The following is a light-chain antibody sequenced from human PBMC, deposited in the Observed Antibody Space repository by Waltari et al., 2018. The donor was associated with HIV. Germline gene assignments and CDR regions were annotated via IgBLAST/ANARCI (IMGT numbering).Light chain of an antibody. Sequence: EIVLTQSPGTLSLSPGERATLSCRASQSVASSFLGWYQQKPGQAPRLLIFGASSRATGTPDRFSGSGSGTDFTLTVSRLEPEDFAVYYCQQHDIYTWTFGPGTRVDIK. J-gene: IGKJ1*01. V-gene: IGKV3-20*01. CDR3: QQHDIYTWT. CDR1: QSVASSF. CDR2: GAS.